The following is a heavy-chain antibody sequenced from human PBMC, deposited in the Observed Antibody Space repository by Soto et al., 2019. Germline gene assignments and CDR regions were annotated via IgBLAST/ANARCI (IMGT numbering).Heavy chain of an antibody. J-gene: IGHJ4*02. Sequence: GGSLRLSCAASGFTFSRYWMHWVRQAPGRGLVWVSRINNDVSSTSYADSVKGRFTISRDNAKNTLYLQMNSLRAEDTAVYYCARWASGSPLQFYYWGQGTLVPVSS. CDR1: GFTFSRYW. CDR3: ARWASGSPLQFYY. V-gene: IGHV3-74*01. CDR2: INNDVSST. D-gene: IGHD1-26*01.